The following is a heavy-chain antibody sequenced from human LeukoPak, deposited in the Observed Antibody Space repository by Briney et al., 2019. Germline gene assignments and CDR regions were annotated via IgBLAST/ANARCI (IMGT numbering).Heavy chain of an antibody. CDR3: ARHLRGDYSNSWFDP. CDR2: MYYSGIT. J-gene: IGHJ5*02. V-gene: IGHV4-59*08. Sequence: SETLSLTCTVSGGSISSYYWSWIRQPPGKGLEWVGYMYYSGITNYNPSLKSRVTISVDTSKNQFSLKLTSVTAADTALYYCARHLRGDYSNSWFDPWGQGTLVTVSS. D-gene: IGHD4-11*01. CDR1: GGSISSYY.